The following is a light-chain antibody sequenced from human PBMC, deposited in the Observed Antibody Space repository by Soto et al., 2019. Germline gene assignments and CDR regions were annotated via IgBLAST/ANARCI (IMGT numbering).Light chain of an antibody. J-gene: IGKJ1*01. CDR2: DAS. Sequence: DIQMTQSPSTLSATVGDRVTITCRASQSISTWVAWYQQKPGKAPKLLIYDASSLEVGVPSRFSGSGSRTEFTLTISSLQPDDYGTYYCQQYYDFRTFGQGTKVDI. V-gene: IGKV1-5*01. CDR1: QSISTW. CDR3: QQYYDFRT.